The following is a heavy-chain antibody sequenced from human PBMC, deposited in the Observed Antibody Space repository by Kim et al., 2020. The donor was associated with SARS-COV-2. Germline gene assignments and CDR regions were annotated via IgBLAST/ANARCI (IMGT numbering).Heavy chain of an antibody. J-gene: IGHJ4*02. CDR2: IYYSGST. CDR1: GGSISSYY. V-gene: IGHV4-59*13. CDR3: ASGAVAGSPHFDY. D-gene: IGHD6-19*01. Sequence: SETLSLTCTVSGGSISSYYWSWIRQPPGKGLEWIGYIYYSGSTNYNPSLKSRVTISVDTSKNQFSLKLSSVTAADTAVYYCASGAVAGSPHFDYWGQGTLVTVSS.